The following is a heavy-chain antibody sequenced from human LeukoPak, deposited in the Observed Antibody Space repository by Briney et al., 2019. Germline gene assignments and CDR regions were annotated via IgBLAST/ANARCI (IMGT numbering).Heavy chain of an antibody. CDR1: GFTFSSYA. V-gene: IGHV3-30*04. CDR2: ISYDGSNK. D-gene: IGHD6-6*01. Sequence: PGGSLRLSCAASGFTFSSYAMHWVRQAPGKGLEWVAVISYDGSNKYYADSVKGRFTISRDNSKNTLYLQMNSLRAEDTAVYYCARDSSSSLDYWGQGTLVTGSS. CDR3: ARDSSSSLDY. J-gene: IGHJ4*02.